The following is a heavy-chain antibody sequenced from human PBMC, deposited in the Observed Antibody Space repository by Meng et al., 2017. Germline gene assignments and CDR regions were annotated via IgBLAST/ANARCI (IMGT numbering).Heavy chain of an antibody. CDR1: GFTFSSYA. V-gene: IGHV3-30*07. CDR2: ISYDGSNK. D-gene: IGHD6-19*01. J-gene: IGHJ5*02. CDR3: AKVTWRSSVVNWFDP. Sequence: GESLKISCAASGFTFSSYAMHWVRQAPGKGLEWVAVISYDGSNKYYADSVKGRFTISRDNSKNTLYLQMNSLRAEDTAVYYCAKVTWRSSVVNWFDPWGQGTLVTVSS.